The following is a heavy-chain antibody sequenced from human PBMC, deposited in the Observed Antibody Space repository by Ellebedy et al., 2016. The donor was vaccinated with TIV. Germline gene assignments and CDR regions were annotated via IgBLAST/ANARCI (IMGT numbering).Heavy chain of an antibody. CDR1: GYTFTSYD. CDR2: MNPNSGNT. V-gene: IGHV1-8*01. CDR3: ARGCRSRYYYYMDV. Sequence: ASVKVSCXASGYTFTSYDINWVRQATGQGLEWMGWMNPNSGNTGYAQKFQGRVTMTRNTSISTAYMELSNLRSEDTAVYYCARGCRSRYYYYMDVWGKGTTVTVSS. J-gene: IGHJ6*03.